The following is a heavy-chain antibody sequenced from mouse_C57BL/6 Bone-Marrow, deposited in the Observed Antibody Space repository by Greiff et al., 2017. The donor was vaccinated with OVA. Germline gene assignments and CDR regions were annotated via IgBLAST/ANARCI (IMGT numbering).Heavy chain of an antibody. CDR1: GYTFTSYG. D-gene: IGHD1-1*01. CDR3: ARDRLYYGSSGFAY. J-gene: IGHJ3*01. V-gene: IGHV1-81*01. CDR2: IYPRSGNT. Sequence: QVQLQQSGAELARPGASVKLSCKASGYTFTSYGISWVKQRTGQGLEWIGEIYPRSGNTYYNEKFKGKATLTADKSSSTAYMELRSLTSEDSAVYFCARDRLYYGSSGFAYWGQGTLVTVSA.